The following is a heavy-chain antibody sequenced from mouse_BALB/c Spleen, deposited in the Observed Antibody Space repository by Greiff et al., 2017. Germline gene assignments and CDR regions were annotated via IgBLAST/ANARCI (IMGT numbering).Heavy chain of an antibody. J-gene: IGHJ3*01. CDR2: IDPSDSDT. Sequence: QVQLQQSGAELVKPGASVKLSCKASGYTFTSYWMHWVKQRPGQGLEWIGEIDPSDSDTNYNQKFKGKATLTVDKSSSTAYMQLSSLTSEDSAVYYCARLITTGRFADWGQGTLVTVSA. D-gene: IGHD2-4*01. CDR3: ARLITTGRFAD. V-gene: IGHV1-69*02. CDR1: GYTFTSYW.